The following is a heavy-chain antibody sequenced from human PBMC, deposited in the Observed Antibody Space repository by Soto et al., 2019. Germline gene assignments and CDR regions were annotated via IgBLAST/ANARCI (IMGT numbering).Heavy chain of an antibody. CDR1: GFTFSSYA. Sequence: GGSLRLSCAASGFTFSSYAMSWVRQAPGKGLEWVSAISGSGGSTYYADSVKGRFTISRDNSKNTLYRQMNSLRAEDMAVYYCAKLDSAIVGVVAALKRGSAFDYWGQGTLVTVSS. V-gene: IGHV3-23*01. CDR3: AKLDSAIVGVVAALKRGSAFDY. J-gene: IGHJ4*02. CDR2: ISGSGGST. D-gene: IGHD2-15*01.